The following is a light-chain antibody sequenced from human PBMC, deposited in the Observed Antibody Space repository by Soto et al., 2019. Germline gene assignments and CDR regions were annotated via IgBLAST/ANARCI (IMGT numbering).Light chain of an antibody. Sequence: EVVMTQSPGTLSMSPGERATLSCRASQSVNNNLAWYQQKPGQAPRLLIYGASTRASGIPAKFSGSGSGTEFTLTISSLQSEDFAVYYCQQYNNWPPWTFGQGTKVDIK. V-gene: IGKV3-15*01. J-gene: IGKJ1*01. CDR3: QQYNNWPPWT. CDR2: GAS. CDR1: QSVNNN.